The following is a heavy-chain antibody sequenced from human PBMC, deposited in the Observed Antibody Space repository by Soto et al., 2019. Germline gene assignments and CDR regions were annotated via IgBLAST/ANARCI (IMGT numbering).Heavy chain of an antibody. CDR2: MSYDGSNK. D-gene: IGHD4-4*01. CDR1: GFTFSTSD. Sequence: QVPLVESGGQVVRPGRSLRLSCAASGFTFSTSDMHWVRQAPGKGLEWVAVMSYDGSNKYYADSVQGRFSISRDNSKNSLYLQMNSLRSEDKAVYYCAKENSPRRNFDLWGRGTLVTVSS. J-gene: IGHJ2*01. V-gene: IGHV3-30*18. CDR3: AKENSPRRNFDL.